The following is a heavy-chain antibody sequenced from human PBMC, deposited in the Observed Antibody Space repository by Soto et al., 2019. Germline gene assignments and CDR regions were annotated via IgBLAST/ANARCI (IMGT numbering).Heavy chain of an antibody. D-gene: IGHD6-6*01. CDR2: ISYSGST. CDR3: ARSIAAAAFDI. Sequence: PSETLSLTCIVSGGSISSSDYYWGWIRQPPGKGLEWVGSISYSGSTYYNPSLKSRVTISGDTSKNQFSLKLSSVTAADTAVYYCARSIAAAAFDIWGQGTMVTV. CDR1: GGSISSSDYY. V-gene: IGHV4-39*01. J-gene: IGHJ3*02.